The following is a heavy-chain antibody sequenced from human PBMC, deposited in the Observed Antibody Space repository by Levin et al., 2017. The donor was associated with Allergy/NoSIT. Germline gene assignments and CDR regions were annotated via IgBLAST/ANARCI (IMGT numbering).Heavy chain of an antibody. CDR1: GYTFTSYA. Sequence: ASVKVSCKASGYTFTSYAMNWVRQAPGQGLEWMGWINTNTGNPTYAQGFTGRFVFSLDTSVSTAYLQISSLKAEDTAVYYCAREQVEWLLYTGSQTDYWGQGTLVTVSS. CDR2: INTNTGNP. V-gene: IGHV7-4-1*02. J-gene: IGHJ4*02. D-gene: IGHD3-3*01. CDR3: AREQVEWLLYTGSQTDY.